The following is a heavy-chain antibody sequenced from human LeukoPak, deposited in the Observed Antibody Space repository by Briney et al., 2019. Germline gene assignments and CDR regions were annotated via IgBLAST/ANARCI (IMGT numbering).Heavy chain of an antibody. CDR2: INVGNGNT. CDR3: ARTSLSACDY. Sequence: ASVKVSCKASGYTFTMFGIHWVRQAPGQRPEWMGWINVGNGNTKYSQKFQDRVTIARETSASTAYMELNSLTFEDTAVYYCARTSLSACDYWGQGTLVTVSS. V-gene: IGHV1-3*01. CDR1: GYTFTMFG. J-gene: IGHJ4*02. D-gene: IGHD3-16*02.